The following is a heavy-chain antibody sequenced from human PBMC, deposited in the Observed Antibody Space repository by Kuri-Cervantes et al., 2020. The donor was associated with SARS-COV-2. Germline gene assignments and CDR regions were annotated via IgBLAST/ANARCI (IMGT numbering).Heavy chain of an antibody. CDR3: ARSAPPGIAAAGVDWYFDY. Sequence: GSLRLSCTVSGYSISSGYYWGWIRQPPGKGLEWIGSIYYSGSTYYNPSLKSRVTISVDTSKNQFSLKLSSVTAADTAVYYCARSAPPGIAAAGVDWYFDYWGQGTLVTVSS. D-gene: IGHD6-13*01. V-gene: IGHV4-38-2*02. J-gene: IGHJ4*02. CDR1: GYSISSGYY. CDR2: IYYSGST.